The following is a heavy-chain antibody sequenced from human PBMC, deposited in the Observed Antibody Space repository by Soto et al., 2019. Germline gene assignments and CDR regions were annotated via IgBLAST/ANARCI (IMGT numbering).Heavy chain of an antibody. CDR1: GGSISSYY. D-gene: IGHD7-27*01. CDR2: IYYSGST. Sequence: SETLSLTCTVSGGSISSYYWSWIRQPPGKRLEWIGYIYYSGSTNYNPSLKSRVTISVDTSKNQFSLKLSSVTAADTAVYYCARGWGGYFQHWGQGTLVTVSS. V-gene: IGHV4-59*01. J-gene: IGHJ1*01. CDR3: ARGWGGYFQH.